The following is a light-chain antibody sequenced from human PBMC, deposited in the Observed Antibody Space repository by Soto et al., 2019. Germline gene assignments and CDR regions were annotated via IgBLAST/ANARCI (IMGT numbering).Light chain of an antibody. Sequence: ELVWPPSPATLSLCPVERATLSCMASQSISTDVAWYKQKPGQAPRLLIYGAYTTATDIPARFRGSGSGKEFTLTISSLQYEDLEVYNCKKYNKWHRTFGKGTK. CDR2: GAY. CDR3: KKYNKWHRT. V-gene: IGKV3-15*01. J-gene: IGKJ2*01. CDR1: QSISTD.